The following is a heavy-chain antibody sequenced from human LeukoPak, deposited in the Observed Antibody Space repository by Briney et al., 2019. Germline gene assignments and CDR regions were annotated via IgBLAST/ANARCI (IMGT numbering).Heavy chain of an antibody. CDR3: ARFPGIAAAGVTYYYGMDV. CDR1: GGSISSSSYY. CDR2: IYYSGST. D-gene: IGHD6-13*01. V-gene: IGHV4-39*01. J-gene: IGHJ6*02. Sequence: SETLSLTCTVSGGSISSSSYYWGWIRQPPGQGLEWIGSIYYSGSTYYNPSLKSRVTISVDSSKNQFSLKLSSVTAADTAVYYCARFPGIAAAGVTYYYGMDVWGQGTTVTVSS.